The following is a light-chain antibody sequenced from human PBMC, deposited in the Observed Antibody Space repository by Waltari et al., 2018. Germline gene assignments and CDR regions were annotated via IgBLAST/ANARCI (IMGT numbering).Light chain of an antibody. J-gene: IGKJ5*01. CDR1: QGISSN. CDR2: TAS. Sequence: IQLTQSPSSLSASVGDRVTITCRASQGISSNLAWYQQKPGKAPKLLISTASTLQSGVPLRFSGSGSGTDFTLTISSLQPEDFATYYCQQLNSYPITFGQGTRLEIK. CDR3: QQLNSYPIT. V-gene: IGKV1-9*01.